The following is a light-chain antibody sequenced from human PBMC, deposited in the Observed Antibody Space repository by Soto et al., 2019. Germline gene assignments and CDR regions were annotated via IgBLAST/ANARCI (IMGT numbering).Light chain of an antibody. Sequence: DIQMTQSPSSLSASVGDRVTITCRASQSITNYLKWYQQKPGRAPKLLIYSASTLQSGVPSGFSGSGSGTDFTLTISSLQPEDSATYYCQQSSSTPFTFGPGTKVHVK. CDR2: SAS. CDR3: QQSSSTPFT. J-gene: IGKJ3*01. CDR1: QSITNY. V-gene: IGKV1-39*01.